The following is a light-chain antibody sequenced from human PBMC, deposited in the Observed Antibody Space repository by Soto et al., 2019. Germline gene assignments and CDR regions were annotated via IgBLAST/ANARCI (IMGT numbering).Light chain of an antibody. CDR2: GVS. J-gene: IGKJ1*01. Sequence: EIVMTQSPATLSVSPGERATLSCRASQSVSSNLAWYQQKPGQAPRLLMYGVSTRATGIPDRFSGSGSGTEFTLTISSLQSEDFAVYYCQQHNNWPPWTFGKGTKVEIK. CDR3: QQHNNWPPWT. V-gene: IGKV3-15*01. CDR1: QSVSSN.